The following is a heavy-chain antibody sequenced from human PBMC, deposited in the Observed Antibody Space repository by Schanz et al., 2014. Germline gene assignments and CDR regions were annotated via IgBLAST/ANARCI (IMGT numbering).Heavy chain of an antibody. V-gene: IGHV3-33*01. J-gene: IGHJ6*04. CDR1: GFTFRSYG. CDR3: ARDLSSLIQGDV. D-gene: IGHD2-2*01. Sequence: QVQLVESGGGVVQPGRSLRLSCAASGFTFRSYGMHWVRQAPGKGLEWVALISYDGSSKNHADSVQGRFTISRDNSKNLLYLQMNGLRAEDTAVYFCARDLSSLIQGDVWGKGTTVTVSS. CDR2: ISYDGSSK.